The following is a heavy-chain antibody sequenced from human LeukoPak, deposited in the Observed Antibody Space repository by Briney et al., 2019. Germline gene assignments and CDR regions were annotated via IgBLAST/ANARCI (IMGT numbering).Heavy chain of an antibody. D-gene: IGHD3-10*01. Sequence: SETLSLTCTVSGGSISSYYLSWIRQPAGKGLEWIGRIYPSGSDYNPSLKSRVIMSLDTSKNQFSLRLSSVTAADTAVYYCARDSGTTGEVKFDPWGQGTLVTVSS. CDR2: IYPSGS. CDR3: ARDSGTTGEVKFDP. CDR1: GGSISSYY. V-gene: IGHV4-4*07. J-gene: IGHJ5*02.